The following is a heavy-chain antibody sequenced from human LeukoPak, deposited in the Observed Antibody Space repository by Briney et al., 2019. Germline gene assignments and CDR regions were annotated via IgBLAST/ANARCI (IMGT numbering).Heavy chain of an antibody. V-gene: IGHV3-30*18. CDR1: GFTFSSYG. CDR2: ISYDGSNK. Sequence: PGGSLRLSCAASGFTFSSYGMHWVRQAPGKGLEWVAVISYDGSNKYYADSVKGRFTISRDNSKNTLYLQMNSLRAEDTAVYYCAKDYYGSGSLPDYWGQGTLVTVPS. CDR3: AKDYYGSGSLPDY. J-gene: IGHJ4*02. D-gene: IGHD3-10*01.